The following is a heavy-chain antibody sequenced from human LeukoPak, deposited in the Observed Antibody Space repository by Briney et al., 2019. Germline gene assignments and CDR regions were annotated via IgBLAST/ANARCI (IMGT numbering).Heavy chain of an antibody. D-gene: IGHD3/OR15-3a*01. CDR3: AKGYAFGLDY. CDR1: GFTFNDYG. Sequence: PGGSLRLSCAASGFTFNDYGIHWVRQAPGKGLEWVAFIRFDGSEKYYADSVRGRFTISRDNSKNNLYLQMNSLRVEDTAVYYCAKGYAFGLDYWGQGILVTVSS. V-gene: IGHV3-30*02. CDR2: IRFDGSEK. J-gene: IGHJ4*02.